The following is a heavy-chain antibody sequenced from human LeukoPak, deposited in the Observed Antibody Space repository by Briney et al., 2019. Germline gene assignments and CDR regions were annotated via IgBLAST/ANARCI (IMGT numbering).Heavy chain of an antibody. J-gene: IGHJ4*02. CDR2: IYYSGST. D-gene: IGHD4-11*01. CDR1: GGSISSYY. CDR3: ARAEINDYSRY. V-gene: IGHV4-59*08. Sequence: SETLSLTCTVSGGSISSYYWSWIRQPPGKGLEWIGYIYYSGSTNYNPSLKSRVTISVDTSKNQFSLKLSSVTAADTAVYYCARAEINDYSRYWGQGIPVIVSS.